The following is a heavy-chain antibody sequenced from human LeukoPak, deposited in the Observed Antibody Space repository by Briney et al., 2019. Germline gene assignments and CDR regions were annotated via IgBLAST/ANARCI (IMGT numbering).Heavy chain of an antibody. Sequence: PRGSLRLSCAASGFTFSSYGMHWVRQAPGKGLEWVAFIRYDGSNKYYADTVKGRFTISRDNSKNTLYLQMNSLRAEDTAVYYCAKDSGYPYYFDYWGQGTLVTVSS. V-gene: IGHV3-30*02. CDR1: GFTFSSYG. CDR3: AKDSGYPYYFDY. D-gene: IGHD6-25*01. J-gene: IGHJ4*02. CDR2: IRYDGSNK.